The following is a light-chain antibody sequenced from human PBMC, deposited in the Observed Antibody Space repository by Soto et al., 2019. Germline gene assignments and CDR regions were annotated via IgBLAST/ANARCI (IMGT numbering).Light chain of an antibody. Sequence: EIVLTQSPGTLSLSPGERATLSCRASQNVTSSYLAWYQQKPGQAPRLLIYGASTRATDIPDRFSGSGSGTDFTLAITRLEPDDFAVYYCQQYGSSPRTLGQGTKVDFK. J-gene: IGKJ1*01. CDR3: QQYGSSPRT. CDR1: QNVTSSY. V-gene: IGKV3-20*01. CDR2: GAS.